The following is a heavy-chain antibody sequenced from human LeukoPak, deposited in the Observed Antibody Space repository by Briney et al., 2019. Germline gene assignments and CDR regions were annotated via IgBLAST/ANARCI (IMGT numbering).Heavy chain of an antibody. CDR1: GFTFDDCG. Sequence: GGSLRLSCAASGFTFDDCGMSWVRQAPGKGLEWVSGINWNGGSTGYADSVKGRFTISRDNAKNSLYLQMNSLRAEDTALYYCARANYYDSSGYPVPFDPWGQGTLVTVSS. CDR3: ARANYYDSSGYPVPFDP. J-gene: IGHJ5*02. V-gene: IGHV3-20*04. D-gene: IGHD3-22*01. CDR2: INWNGGST.